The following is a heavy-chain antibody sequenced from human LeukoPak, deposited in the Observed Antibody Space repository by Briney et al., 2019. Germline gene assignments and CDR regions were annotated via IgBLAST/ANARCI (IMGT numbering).Heavy chain of an antibody. CDR3: ARVPLSDPSGHYYPH. Sequence: GASVKVSCKTSGYTFTNYGMHWVRQAPRQSPEWMGWINTGNGNTKSSQKFQDRVTLTRDTSTSTAYMEPNSLSSEDTAVYYCARVPLSDPSGHYYPHWGQGTLVTVSS. CDR1: GYTFTNYG. V-gene: IGHV1-3*04. D-gene: IGHD3-22*01. CDR2: INTGNGNT. J-gene: IGHJ1*01.